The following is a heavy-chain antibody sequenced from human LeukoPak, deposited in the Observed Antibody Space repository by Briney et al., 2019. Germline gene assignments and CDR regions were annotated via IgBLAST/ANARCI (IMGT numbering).Heavy chain of an antibody. J-gene: IGHJ4*02. Sequence: PGGCLRLSCAASVFTFSGYCMSWVRQAPGKELEWVSGISGSGITTWYADSVKGRLTISRDNSKNTLYLQMNSLRVEDTAVYYCAKMSAPAFFESWGQGTLVTVSS. D-gene: IGHD6-13*01. V-gene: IGHV3-23*01. CDR3: AKMSAPAFFES. CDR1: VFTFSGYC. CDR2: ISGSGITT.